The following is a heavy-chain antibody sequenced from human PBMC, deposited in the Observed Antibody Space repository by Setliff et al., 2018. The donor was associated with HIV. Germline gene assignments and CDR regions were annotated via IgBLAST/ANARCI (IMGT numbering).Heavy chain of an antibody. CDR1: GGSISSYY. V-gene: IGHV4-59*01. CDR3: ARAHIGIAARWSGWFDP. Sequence: PSETLSLTCTVSGGSISSYYWSWIRQPPGKGLEWIGYIYYSGSTNYNPSLKSRVTISVDTSKNQFSLTLSSVTAADTAVYYCARAHIGIAARWSGWFDPWGQGTLGTVSS. CDR2: IYYSGST. J-gene: IGHJ5*02. D-gene: IGHD6-6*01.